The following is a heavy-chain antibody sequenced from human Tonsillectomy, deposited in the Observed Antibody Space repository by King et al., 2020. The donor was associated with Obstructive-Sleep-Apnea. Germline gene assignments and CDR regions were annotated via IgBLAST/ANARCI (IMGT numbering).Heavy chain of an antibody. J-gene: IGHJ4*02. D-gene: IGHD6-6*01. V-gene: IGHV3-30*18. Sequence: VQLVESGGGVVQPGRSLRLSCAASGFTFSTYDMHWVRQAPGKGLEWVAGISYDGSNKYYTDSVKVRFTISRDNSKNTLFLQMNSLRREDTAVYYCAKPLRSSRVYYDSWGQGTLVTVSS. CDR1: GFTFSTYD. CDR3: AKPLRSSRVYYDS. CDR2: ISYDGSNK.